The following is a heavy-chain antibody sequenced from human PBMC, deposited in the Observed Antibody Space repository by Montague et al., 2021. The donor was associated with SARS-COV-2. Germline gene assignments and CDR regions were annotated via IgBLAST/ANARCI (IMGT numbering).Heavy chain of an antibody. CDR3: ARQSPVTMIVVVISGRFDY. V-gene: IGHV4-39*01. Sequence: SETLSLTCTVSGGSISSSSYYWGWIRQPPGKGLEWIGSICYSGSTXYNPSLKSRVTISVDTSKNQFSLKLSSVTAADTAVYYCARQSPVTMIVVVISGRFDYWGQGTLVTVSS. CDR2: ICYSGST. J-gene: IGHJ4*02. D-gene: IGHD3-22*01. CDR1: GGSISSSSYY.